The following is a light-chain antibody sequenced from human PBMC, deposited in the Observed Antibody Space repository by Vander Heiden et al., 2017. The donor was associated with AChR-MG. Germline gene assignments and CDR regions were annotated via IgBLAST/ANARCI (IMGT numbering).Light chain of an antibody. V-gene: IGKV1-17*01. CDR3: AQYNSYPRT. J-gene: IGKJ1*01. CDR2: AAS. Sequence: DIQMPPSPSSLATSVGDRVTITCRASQGIRNDLGWYQHKPGKAPKALMYAASILHSGVPLRFSGSGSGTEFTLTISSLQPEDFATYYCAQYNSYPRTFGQGTKVEIK. CDR1: QGIRND.